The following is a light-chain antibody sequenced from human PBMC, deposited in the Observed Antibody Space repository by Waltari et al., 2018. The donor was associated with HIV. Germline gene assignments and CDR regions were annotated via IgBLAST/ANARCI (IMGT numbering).Light chain of an antibody. CDR1: HDISNY. Sequence: DIQMTQSPSSLSASVGDRVTITCRASHDISNYLAWFQQRPGEAPKSLIYAASTLQSGVPSKFRSSGSETYFTLTINSLQSEDSATYYCQQYKGYPLTFGQGTRLEIK. CDR2: AAS. CDR3: QQYKGYPLT. V-gene: IGKV1-16*02. J-gene: IGKJ5*01.